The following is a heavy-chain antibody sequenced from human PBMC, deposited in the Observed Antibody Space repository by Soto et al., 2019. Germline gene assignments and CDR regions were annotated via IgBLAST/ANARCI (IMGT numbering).Heavy chain of an antibody. CDR2: INPSGGST. CDR3: ARAYCGGDCYPERYYYYGMDV. D-gene: IGHD2-21*02. Sequence: ASVKVSCKASGYTFTSYGINWVRQAPGQGLEWMGIINPSGGSTSYAQKFQGRVTMTRDTSTSTVYMELSSLRSEDTAVYYCARAYCGGDCYPERYYYYGMDVWGQGTTVTVSS. CDR1: GYTFTSYG. V-gene: IGHV1-46*01. J-gene: IGHJ6*02.